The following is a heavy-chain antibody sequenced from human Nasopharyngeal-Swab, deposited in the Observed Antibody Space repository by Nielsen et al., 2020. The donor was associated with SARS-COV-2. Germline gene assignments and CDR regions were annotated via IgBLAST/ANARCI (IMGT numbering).Heavy chain of an antibody. CDR1: GFTFSSYA. Sequence: GGSLRLSCAASGFTFSSYAVSWVRQAPGKGLEWVSAISGSGGSTYYADSVKGRFTISRDNSKNTLYLQMNSRRAEDTAVYYCAGGEPAAAGIYWGQGTLVTVSS. D-gene: IGHD6-13*01. CDR2: ISGSGGST. V-gene: IGHV3-23*01. J-gene: IGHJ4*02. CDR3: AGGEPAAAGIY.